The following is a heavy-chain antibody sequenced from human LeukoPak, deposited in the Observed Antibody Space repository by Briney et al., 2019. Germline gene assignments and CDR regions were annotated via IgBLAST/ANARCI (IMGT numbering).Heavy chain of an antibody. CDR3: AKLVGDGHNFNGPNDY. CDR2: INGSGGST. CDR1: GFTFSSYA. V-gene: IGHV3-23*01. D-gene: IGHD5-24*01. J-gene: IGHJ4*02. Sequence: PGGSLRLSCAASGFTFSSYAMSWVRQAPGKGLEWVSAINGSGGSTYYADSVKGRFTISRDNSKNTLYLQMNSLRAEDTAVYSCAKLVGDGHNFNGPNDYWGQGTLVTVSS.